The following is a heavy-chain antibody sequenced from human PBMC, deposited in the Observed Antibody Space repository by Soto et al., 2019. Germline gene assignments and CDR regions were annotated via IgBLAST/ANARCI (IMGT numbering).Heavy chain of an antibody. D-gene: IGHD2-2*01. CDR2: INPNSGGT. V-gene: IGHV1-2*04. J-gene: IGHJ6*03. CDR1: GYTFTGYY. Sequence: ASVKVSCKASGYTFTGYYMHWVRQAPGQGLEWMGWINPNSGGTNYAQKFQGWVTMTRDTSISTAYMELSRLRSDDTAVYYCARGVGCSSTSCLNTDVWGKGTTVTDSS. CDR3: ARGVGCSSTSCLNTDV.